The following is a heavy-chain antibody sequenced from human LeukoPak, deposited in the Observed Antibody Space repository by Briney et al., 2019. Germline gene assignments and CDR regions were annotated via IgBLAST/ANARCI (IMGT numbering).Heavy chain of an antibody. D-gene: IGHD3-16*01. CDR2: FCYSGST. J-gene: IGHJ1*01. Sequence: PSETLSLTCTVSGGSISSSSYYWGWIRQPPGKGLEWIGSFCYSGSTYYNPSLKSRVTISVYTSKNQSSLTLSSVTAADTAVYYCALIITFGGVMRVGGENYFQHWGQGTLVTVSS. V-gene: IGHV4-39*07. CDR1: GGSISSSSYY. CDR3: ALIITFGGVMRVGGENYFQH.